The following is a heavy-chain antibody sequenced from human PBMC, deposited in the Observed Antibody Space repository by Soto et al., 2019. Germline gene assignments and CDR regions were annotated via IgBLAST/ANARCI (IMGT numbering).Heavy chain of an antibody. CDR2: INAGNGNT. D-gene: IGHD6-19*01. CDR1: GYTFTSYA. CDR3: ARDLGGWPDY. J-gene: IGHJ4*02. Sequence: QVQLVQSGAEVKKPGASVTVSCKASGYTFTSYAIHWVRQAPGQRLEWMGWINAGNGNTKYSQKFQDRVTITRDTCASTAYMELSSLRSEDTAVYYCARDLGGWPDYWGQGTLVIVSA. V-gene: IGHV1-3*01.